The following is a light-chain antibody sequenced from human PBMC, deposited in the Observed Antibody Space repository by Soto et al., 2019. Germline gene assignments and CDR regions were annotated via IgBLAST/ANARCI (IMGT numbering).Light chain of an antibody. CDR3: QQFGDSPPAFT. CDR1: QSVNSRY. V-gene: IGKV3-20*01. CDR2: GAS. Sequence: ESMLTQSPGTLSLSPGERATLSCRASQSVNSRYLTWYQQKPGQAPRLLIYGASIRATGVPDRFSGSGSGTDFTLTISRREPEDVAVYYCQQFGDSPPAFTFGQGTKLEI. J-gene: IGKJ2*01.